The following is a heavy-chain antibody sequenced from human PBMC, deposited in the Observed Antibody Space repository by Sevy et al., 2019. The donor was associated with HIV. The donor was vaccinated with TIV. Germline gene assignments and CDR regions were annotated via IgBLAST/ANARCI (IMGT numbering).Heavy chain of an antibody. CDR3: ARQGCSWTFDP. CDR1: GFDFSSYP. CDR2: IAYDESTK. Sequence: GGSLRLSCAASGFDFSSYPMHWVRQAPGKGLEWVSVIAYDESTKYDGDSVRGRFTISRDNSKNTLYLQMNSLREEDTGVYYCARQGCSWTFDPGGQGTLVTVSS. V-gene: IGHV3-30-3*01. J-gene: IGHJ5*02. D-gene: IGHD6-13*01.